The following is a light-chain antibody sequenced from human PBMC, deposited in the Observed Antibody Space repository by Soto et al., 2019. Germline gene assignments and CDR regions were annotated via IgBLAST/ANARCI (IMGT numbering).Light chain of an antibody. Sequence: QSALTQPASVSGSPGQSITISCTGTSSDGTTSDVTYYNYVSWYQQHPGKAPKLMIYDVTNRPSGVSNRFSGSKSGNTASLTISGLQAEDEADYYCSSYTTSSTLVLFGGGTKLTVL. J-gene: IGLJ2*01. CDR2: DVT. CDR3: SSYTTSSTLVL. CDR1: SSDGTTSDVTYYNY. V-gene: IGLV2-14*03.